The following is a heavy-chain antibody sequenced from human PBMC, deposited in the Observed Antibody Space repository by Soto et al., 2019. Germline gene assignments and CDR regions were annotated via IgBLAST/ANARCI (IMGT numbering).Heavy chain of an antibody. CDR1: GFTFSSYE. D-gene: IGHD2-21*02. CDR3: ARDPINSPYCGGDCYPSTYYYSYGMDV. Sequence: EVQLVESGGGLVQPGGSLRLSCAASGFTFSSYEMNWVRQAPGKGLEWVSYISSSGSTIDYADSVKGRFTISRDNAKNSLYLQMNSLRAEDTAVYYCARDPINSPYCGGDCYPSTYYYSYGMDVWGQGTTVTVSS. CDR2: ISSSGSTI. J-gene: IGHJ6*02. V-gene: IGHV3-48*03.